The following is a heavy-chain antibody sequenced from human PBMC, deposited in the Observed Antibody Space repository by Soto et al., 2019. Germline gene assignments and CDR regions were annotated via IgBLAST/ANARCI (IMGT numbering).Heavy chain of an antibody. CDR3: ARDVDTAMDPYNWFVP. J-gene: IGHJ5*02. D-gene: IGHD5-18*01. Sequence: PSETLSLTCAVYGGSFSGYYWSWIRQPPGKGLEWIGEINHSGSTNYNPSLKSRVTISVDTSKNQFSLKLSSVTAADTAVYYCARDVDTAMDPYNWFVPSGQGTRLTVSS. CDR2: INHSGST. CDR1: GGSFSGYY. V-gene: IGHV4-34*01.